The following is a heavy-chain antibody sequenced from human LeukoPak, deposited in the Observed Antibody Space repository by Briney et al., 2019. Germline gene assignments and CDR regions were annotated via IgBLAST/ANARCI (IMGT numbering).Heavy chain of an antibody. D-gene: IGHD3-22*01. CDR2: ISGSGGST. Sequence: PGGSLRLSCAASGLTFSTYVMTWVRQAPGKGLEWVSAISGSGGSTYYADSVKGRFTISRDNSKNTLYLQMNSLRAEDTAVYYCAKDSGSGYFSYYFDYRGQGTLVTVSP. CDR3: AKDSGSGYFSYYFDY. CDR1: GLTFSTYV. V-gene: IGHV3-23*01. J-gene: IGHJ4*02.